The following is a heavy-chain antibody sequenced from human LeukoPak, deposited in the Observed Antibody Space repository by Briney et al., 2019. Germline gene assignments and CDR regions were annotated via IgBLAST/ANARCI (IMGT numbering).Heavy chain of an antibody. CDR2: ISGSGGST. CDR1: GFTFSSCA. D-gene: IGHD6-25*01. CDR3: ASQTLSGYGNY. J-gene: IGHJ4*02. Sequence: GASLRLSCAASGFTFSSCAMSWVRQAPGKGLEWVSAISGSGGSTYYAASVKGRFTISRDNSKNTLYLQMTSLRAEDTAVYYCASQTLSGYGNYWGQGTLVTVSS. V-gene: IGHV3-23*01.